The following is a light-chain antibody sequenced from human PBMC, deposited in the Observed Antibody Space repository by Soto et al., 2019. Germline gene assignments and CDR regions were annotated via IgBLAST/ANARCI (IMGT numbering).Light chain of an antibody. Sequence: EIVMTQSPAALSVSPGERATLSCRASQGVGSTLAWYQQKPGQTPRLLIYDASTRATGIPARFSGSGSGTDFTLTINSLQSEDFAVYYCQHYHSWPLTFGGGTKVEIK. CDR1: QGVGST. CDR3: QHYHSWPLT. V-gene: IGKV3-15*01. J-gene: IGKJ4*01. CDR2: DAS.